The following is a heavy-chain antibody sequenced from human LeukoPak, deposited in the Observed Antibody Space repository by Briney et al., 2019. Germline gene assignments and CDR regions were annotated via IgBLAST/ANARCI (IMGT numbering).Heavy chain of an antibody. Sequence: ASVKVSCKAPGYTFTSYGISWVRQAPGQGLEWMGWISAYNGNTNYAQKLQGRVTMTTDTSTSTAYMELRSLRSDDTAVYYCARDHTMVRGVNHGMDVWGKGTTVTVSS. CDR1: GYTFTSYG. J-gene: IGHJ6*04. D-gene: IGHD3-10*01. CDR3: ARDHTMVRGVNHGMDV. V-gene: IGHV1-18*04. CDR2: ISAYNGNT.